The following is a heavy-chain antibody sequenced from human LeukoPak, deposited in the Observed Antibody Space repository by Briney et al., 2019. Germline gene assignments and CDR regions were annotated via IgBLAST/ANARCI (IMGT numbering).Heavy chain of an antibody. CDR2: IYSGGST. CDR1: GFTVSSNY. V-gene: IGHV3-53*01. D-gene: IGHD1-26*01. CDR3: AASIVGLTYDEHFEH. J-gene: IGHJ1*01. Sequence: GGSLRLSCAASGFTVSSNYMSWVRQAPGKGLEWVSVIYSGGSTYYADSVKGRFTISRDISRNTLYLQMNSLRAEDTAVYYCAASIVGLTYDEHFEHWGQGTLVTVSS.